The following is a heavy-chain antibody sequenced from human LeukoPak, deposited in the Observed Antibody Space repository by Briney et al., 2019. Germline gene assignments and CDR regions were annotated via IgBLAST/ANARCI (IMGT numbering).Heavy chain of an antibody. J-gene: IGHJ5*02. Sequence: PGGSLRLSCAASGFTFSSSGMIWVRQAPGKGLEWVSAISGSGDRTYHADSVKGRFTISRDNAKNSLYLQMNSLRAEDTAVYYCAREIEFGELMAGNWFDPWGQGTLVTVSS. CDR2: ISGSGDRT. D-gene: IGHD3-10*01. V-gene: IGHV3-23*01. CDR3: AREIEFGELMAGNWFDP. CDR1: GFTFSSSG.